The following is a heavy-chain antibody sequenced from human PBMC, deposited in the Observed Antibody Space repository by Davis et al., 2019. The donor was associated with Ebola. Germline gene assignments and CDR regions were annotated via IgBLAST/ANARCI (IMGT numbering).Heavy chain of an antibody. CDR2: IIPILGIA. D-gene: IGHD3-3*01. CDR3: ATAWVLEWLLH. Sequence: SVKVSCKASGYTFTSYGISWVRQAPGQGLEWMGRIIPILGIANYAQKFQGRVTITADKSTSTAYMELSSLRSEDTAVYYCATAWVLEWLLHWGQGTLVTVSS. J-gene: IGHJ4*02. CDR1: GYTFTSYG. V-gene: IGHV1-69*04.